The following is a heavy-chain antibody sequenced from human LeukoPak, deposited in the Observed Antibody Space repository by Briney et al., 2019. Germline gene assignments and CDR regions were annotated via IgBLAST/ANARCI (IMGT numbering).Heavy chain of an antibody. J-gene: IGHJ4*02. D-gene: IGHD4-23*01. CDR2: VHHIGST. Sequence: PSETLSLTCTVSGGSISSGNWWSWVRQPPGKGLEWIGEVHHIGSTNYNPSFKSRLTISVDKSKNQFSLNLSSVTAADTAVYYCARGGTSVVTLTYWGQGTLVTVSS. V-gene: IGHV4-4*02. CDR3: ARGGTSVVTLTY. CDR1: GGSISSGNW.